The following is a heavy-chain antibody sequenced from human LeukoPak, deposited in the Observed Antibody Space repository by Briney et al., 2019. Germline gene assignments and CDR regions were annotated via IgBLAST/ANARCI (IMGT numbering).Heavy chain of an antibody. CDR2: IYSAGST. V-gene: IGHV3-53*01. D-gene: IGHD3-10*01. Sequence: GGSLSLSCAAAGFTVSSNYMSWVRQAPGKGLEWVSIIYSAGSTYYADSVRGRFTISRDSSKNTVCLQMNSLRAEDTAVYYCASGGLGARKYYSDPFHYWGQGTLVTVSS. CDR3: ASGGLGARKYYSDPFHY. CDR1: GFTVSSNY. J-gene: IGHJ4*02.